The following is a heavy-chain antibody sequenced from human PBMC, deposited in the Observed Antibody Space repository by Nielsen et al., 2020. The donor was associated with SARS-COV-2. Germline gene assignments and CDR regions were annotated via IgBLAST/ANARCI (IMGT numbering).Heavy chain of an antibody. D-gene: IGHD1-14*01. Sequence: GESLKISCAASGFTFSSYAMHWVRQAPGKGLEWVAVISYDGSNKYYADSVKGRFTISRDNSKNTLYLQMNSLRAEDTAVYYCAFGTWFDPWGQGTLVTVSS. CDR2: ISYDGSNK. CDR1: GFTFSSYA. CDR3: AFGTWFDP. J-gene: IGHJ5*02. V-gene: IGHV3-30-3*01.